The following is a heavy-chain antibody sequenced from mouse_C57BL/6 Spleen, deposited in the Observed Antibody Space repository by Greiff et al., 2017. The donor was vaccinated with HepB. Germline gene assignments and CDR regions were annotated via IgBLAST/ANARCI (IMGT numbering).Heavy chain of an antibody. V-gene: IGHV1-82*01. D-gene: IGHD4-1*01. CDR1: GYAFSSSW. CDR2: IYPGDGDT. CDR3: ARWGTGPMDY. J-gene: IGHJ4*01. Sequence: VKLMESGPELVKPGASVKISCKASGYAFSSSWMNWVKQRPGKGLEWIRRIYPGDGDTNYNGKFKGKATLTADKSSSTAYMQLSSLTSEDSAVYFCARWGTGPMDYWGQGTSVTVSS.